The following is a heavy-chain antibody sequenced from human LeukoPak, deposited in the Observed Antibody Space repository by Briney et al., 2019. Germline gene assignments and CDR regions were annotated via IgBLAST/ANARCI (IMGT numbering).Heavy chain of an antibody. Sequence: GGSLRLSCAASGFTFSSYEMNWVRQAPGEGLEWVSYISSSGSTIYYADSVKGRFTISRDNAKNSLYLQMNSLRVEDTAVYYCARESRDAFDICGQGTMVTVSS. CDR1: GFTFSSYE. J-gene: IGHJ3*02. V-gene: IGHV3-48*03. CDR3: ARESRDAFDI. CDR2: ISSSGSTI.